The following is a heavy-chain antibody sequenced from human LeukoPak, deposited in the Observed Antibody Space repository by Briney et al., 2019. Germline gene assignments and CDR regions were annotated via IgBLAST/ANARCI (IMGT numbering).Heavy chain of an antibody. Sequence: ASVKVSCKASGYTFTSYDINWVRQATGQGLEWMGWMNPNSGNTGYAQKFQGRVTMTRNTSISTAYMELSSLRSEDTAVYYCARNWKGSRYSGYGNFDYWGQGTLVTVSS. CDR2: MNPNSGNT. CDR1: GYTFTSYD. V-gene: IGHV1-8*01. J-gene: IGHJ4*02. D-gene: IGHD5-12*01. CDR3: ARNWKGSRYSGYGNFDY.